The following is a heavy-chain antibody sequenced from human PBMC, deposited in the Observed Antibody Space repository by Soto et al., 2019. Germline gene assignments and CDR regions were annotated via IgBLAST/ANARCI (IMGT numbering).Heavy chain of an antibody. D-gene: IGHD6-19*01. CDR2: TYYRSKWYN. J-gene: IGHJ6*02. Sequence: SQTLSLTCAISGDSVSSNSAAWNWIRQSPSRGLEWLGRTYYRSKWYNDYAVSVKSRITINPDASKNQFSLQLNSVTPEDTAVYYCARDQVAGTFDYYYYYGMDVWGQGTTVTVS. CDR3: ARDQVAGTFDYYYYYGMDV. V-gene: IGHV6-1*01. CDR1: GDSVSSNSAA.